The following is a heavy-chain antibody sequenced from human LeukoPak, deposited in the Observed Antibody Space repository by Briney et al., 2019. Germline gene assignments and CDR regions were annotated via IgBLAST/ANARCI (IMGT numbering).Heavy chain of an antibody. D-gene: IGHD3-22*01. J-gene: IGHJ4*02. CDR2: IYSGDTT. V-gene: IGHV3-53*01. CDR1: GFTVSSNY. CDR3: ARGGESSYYGDY. Sequence: QPGGSLRLSCAASGFTVSSNYMSWVRQAPGKGLEWVSVIYSGDTTYYAASVKGRFTISRDNSKNTLYLQMNSLRAEDTAVYYCARGGESSYYGDYWGQGTLVTVSS.